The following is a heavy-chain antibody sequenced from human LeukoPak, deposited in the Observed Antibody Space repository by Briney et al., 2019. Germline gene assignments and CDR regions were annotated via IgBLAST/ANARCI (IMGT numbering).Heavy chain of an antibody. CDR1: GFKFSRYN. CDR2: TYTSGST. V-gene: IGHV4-4*07. Sequence: GSLRLSCAASGFKFSRYNMNWVRQPPGKGLEWIGRTYTSGSTTYNPSFKSRVTISLDTSKNQFSLNLKSVTAADTAIYYCAREGLAARRGAFDIWGQGTVVSVSS. CDR3: AREGLAARRGAFDI. D-gene: IGHD6-6*01. J-gene: IGHJ3*02.